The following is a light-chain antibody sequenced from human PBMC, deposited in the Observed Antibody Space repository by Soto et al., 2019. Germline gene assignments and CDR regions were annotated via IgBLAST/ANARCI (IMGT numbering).Light chain of an antibody. CDR2: DVS. CDR3: RSYTTSSTCV. J-gene: IGLJ2*01. Sequence: QSALTQPASVSGSPGQSITISCTGTSSDVGGYNYVSWYQQHPGKAPKLMIYDVSSRPSGVSNRFSGSKSANTASLTISGLEAEDEADYYCRSYTTSSTCVFGGGTKVTVL. CDR1: SSDVGGYNY. V-gene: IGLV2-14*03.